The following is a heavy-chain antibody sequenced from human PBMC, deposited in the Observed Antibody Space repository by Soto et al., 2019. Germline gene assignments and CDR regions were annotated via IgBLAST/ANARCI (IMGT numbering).Heavy chain of an antibody. CDR1: GGSISSGGYY. CDR3: AREFKSQLRYYYYGMDV. D-gene: IGHD5-18*01. CDR2: IYYSGST. J-gene: IGHJ6*02. Sequence: SETLSLTCTVSGGSISSGGYYWSWIRQHPGKGLEWIGYIYYSGSTYYNPSLKSRVTISVDTSKNQFSLKLSSVTAADTAVYYCAREFKSQLRYYYYGMDVWGQGTTVTVSS. V-gene: IGHV4-31*03.